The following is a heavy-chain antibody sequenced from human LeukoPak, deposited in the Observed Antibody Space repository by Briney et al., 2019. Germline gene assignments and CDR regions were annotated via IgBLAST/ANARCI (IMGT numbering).Heavy chain of an antibody. Sequence: ASVKVSCKASGYTFTSYDINWVRQATGQGLEWMGWMNPNSGNTGYAQKFRGRVTMTRNTSISTAYMELSSLRSEDTAVYYCAIGTMVRGVIILYYYGMDVWGQGTTVTVSS. CDR1: GYTFTSYD. J-gene: IGHJ6*02. CDR3: AIGTMVRGVIILYYYGMDV. CDR2: MNPNSGNT. V-gene: IGHV1-8*01. D-gene: IGHD3-10*01.